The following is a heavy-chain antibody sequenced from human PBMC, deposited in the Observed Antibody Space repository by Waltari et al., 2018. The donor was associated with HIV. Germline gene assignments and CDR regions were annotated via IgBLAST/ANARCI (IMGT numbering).Heavy chain of an antibody. J-gene: IGHJ5*02. CDR1: GYTFSDYG. CDR2: LSGLSEERR. CDR3: ARGSLLRNWLDP. D-gene: IGHD3-22*01. V-gene: IGHV1-18*01. Sequence: QIQLVQYGAEVKKPGASVKVSCKASGYTFSDYGISWVRQAPGKGLEWMGWLSGLSEERRNYAQKFQGRVTLSTDTSTTTAYMELRSLRSDDTAIYYCARGSLLRNWLDPWGQGTLVTVSS.